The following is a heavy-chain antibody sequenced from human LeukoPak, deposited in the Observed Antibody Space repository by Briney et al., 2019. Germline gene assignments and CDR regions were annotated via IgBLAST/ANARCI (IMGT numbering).Heavy chain of an antibody. J-gene: IGHJ5*02. Sequence: ASVKVSCKASGSTFTSYDINWVRLATGQGLEWMGWMNPNSGSTGYAQKFQGRVTMTRNTSISTAYMELSSLRSEDTAVYYCARASSDFWSGYGFDPWGQGTLVTVSS. D-gene: IGHD3-3*01. CDR1: GSTFTSYD. V-gene: IGHV1-8*01. CDR3: ARASSDFWSGYGFDP. CDR2: MNPNSGST.